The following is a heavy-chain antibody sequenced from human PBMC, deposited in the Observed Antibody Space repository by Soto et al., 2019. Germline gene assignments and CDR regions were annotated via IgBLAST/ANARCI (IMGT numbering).Heavy chain of an antibody. V-gene: IGHV4-39*01. CDR2: IYYSGGT. J-gene: IGHJ4*02. CDR3: ERLKYGDSRVDY. Sequence: TRSLTCTVSGGTISTSRYYWGWIRQPPGKGLEWIGSIYYSGGTYYSPSLKSRVTISVDTSKNQFSLNLGSVTAADTAVYYCERLKYGDSRVDYWGPGNLVTVSS. CDR1: GGTISTSRYY. D-gene: IGHD4-17*01.